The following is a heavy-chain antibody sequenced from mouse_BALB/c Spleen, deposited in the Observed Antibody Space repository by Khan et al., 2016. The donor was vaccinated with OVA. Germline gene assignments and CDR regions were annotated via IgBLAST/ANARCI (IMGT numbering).Heavy chain of an antibody. CDR2: ISPGSGDT. CDR3: ARRNYFGYTVAY. D-gene: IGHD1-2*01. CDR1: GYTFTDYY. Sequence: QVQLQQSGAELARPGASVKLSCKASGYTFTDYYINWVKQRTGQGLEWIGEISPGSGDTYYNEKFKGKATLTADKSSTTVYMQLSSLTSEDSAVYFCARRNYFGYTVAYWGQGTLVTVSA. V-gene: IGHV1-77*01. J-gene: IGHJ3*01.